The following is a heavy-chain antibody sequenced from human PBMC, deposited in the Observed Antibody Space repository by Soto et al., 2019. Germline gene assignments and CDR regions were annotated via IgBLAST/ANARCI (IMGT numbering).Heavy chain of an antibody. CDR2: INHSGST. V-gene: IGHV4-34*01. CDR3: ARGGFGIYVDNWNYNY. CDR1: GGSFSGYY. Sequence: PSETLSLTCAVYGGSFSGYYWSWIRQPPGKGLEWIGEINHSGSTNYNPSLKSRVTISVDTSKNQFSLKLSSVTAADTAVYYCARGGFGIYVDNWNYNYWGQGTLVTVS. J-gene: IGHJ4*02. D-gene: IGHD1-7*01.